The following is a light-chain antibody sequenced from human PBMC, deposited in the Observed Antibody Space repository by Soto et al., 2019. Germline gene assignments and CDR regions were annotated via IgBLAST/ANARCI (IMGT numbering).Light chain of an antibody. CDR1: SSNIGSNT. CDR2: SNV. J-gene: IGLJ3*02. V-gene: IGLV1-44*01. Sequence: QSVLTQAPSASGTPGQRVTISCSGSSSNIGSNTVSWYQQVPGTAPKVLIYSNVQRPSGVPDRFSGSKSGTSASLAIGGLQSEDEADYYCAAWDGSLNGWVFGGGTKLTV. CDR3: AAWDGSLNGWV.